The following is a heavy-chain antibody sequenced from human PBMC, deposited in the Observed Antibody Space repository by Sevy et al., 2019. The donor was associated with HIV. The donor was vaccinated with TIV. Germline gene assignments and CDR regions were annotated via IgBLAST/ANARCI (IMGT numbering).Heavy chain of an antibody. Sequence: SETLSLTCSVSAMSVSSANDYWTWIRQPPGKGLEWIGHVFYFGSTNYNPSLKSRVTISLDTSKIQFSLKLTFGTAAETAVYYCGRDQYYDVLTGLYAIDVWGQGTTVTVSS. D-gene: IGHD3-9*01. CDR3: GRDQYYDVLTGLYAIDV. V-gene: IGHV4-61*01. CDR2: VFYFGST. J-gene: IGHJ6*02. CDR1: AMSVSSANDY.